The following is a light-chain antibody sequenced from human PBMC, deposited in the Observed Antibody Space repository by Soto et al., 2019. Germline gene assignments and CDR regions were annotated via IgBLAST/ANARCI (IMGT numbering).Light chain of an antibody. Sequence: EIVLTRSPATLSLSPGGRATLSFVASQSVIRYLAWYQQRPGQAPRLLIYDTSNRVTGIPARFSGSGSGTDFTLTISSLEPEDFAVYYCQQRSSWPPTFGQGTKVDIK. CDR1: QSVIRY. J-gene: IGKJ1*01. CDR2: DTS. V-gene: IGKV3-11*01. CDR3: QQRSSWPPT.